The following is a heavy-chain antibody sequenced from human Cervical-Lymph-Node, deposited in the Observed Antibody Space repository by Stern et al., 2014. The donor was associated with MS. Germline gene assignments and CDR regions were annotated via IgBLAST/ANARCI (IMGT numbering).Heavy chain of an antibody. J-gene: IGHJ4*02. CDR2: IWHDGSQK. CDR3: ARGHYYDFWSGFCLDS. D-gene: IGHD3-3*01. V-gene: IGHV3-33*01. CDR1: GLSVSTYV. Sequence: VQLEESGGGVAQPGRPLRLSCKASGLSVSTYVMHWVRQAPGKGLEWLALIWHDGSQKQYTDSVRGRFTISRDNSKDAVFLQMNGLRAEDTAVYFCARGHYYDFWSGFCLDSWGQGALVTVSS.